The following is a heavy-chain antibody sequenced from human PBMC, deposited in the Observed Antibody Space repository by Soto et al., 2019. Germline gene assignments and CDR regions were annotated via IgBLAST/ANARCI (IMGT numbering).Heavy chain of an antibody. CDR3: ARGVATVVTSYFDS. CDR2: TNHSGST. D-gene: IGHD5-12*01. J-gene: IGHJ4*02. CDR1: GGSFSGYY. V-gene: IGHV4-34*01. Sequence: QVQLQKWGAGLLKPSETLSLTCAVYGGSFSGYYWSWIRQPPGKGLEWIGETNHSGSTNYNPSLKRRGTLXAXTXXNQFALRQSSVTAADTAVYYCARGVATVVTSYFDSWGQGTLVTVSS.